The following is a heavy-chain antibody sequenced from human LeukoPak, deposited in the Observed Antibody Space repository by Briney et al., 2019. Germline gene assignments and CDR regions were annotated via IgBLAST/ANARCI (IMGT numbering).Heavy chain of an antibody. CDR1: GFTFTTYS. V-gene: IGHV3-21*01. D-gene: IGHD4-17*01. Sequence: GGSLRLSCAASGFTFTTYSMTWVRQAPGKGLEWVSIISSGSSAIFSADALKGRFTISRDDAKNLLYLDMNSLRAEDTAVYYCARGHTAVTRHFDFWGQGTLVTVSS. CDR2: ISSGSSAI. J-gene: IGHJ4*02. CDR3: ARGHTAVTRHFDF.